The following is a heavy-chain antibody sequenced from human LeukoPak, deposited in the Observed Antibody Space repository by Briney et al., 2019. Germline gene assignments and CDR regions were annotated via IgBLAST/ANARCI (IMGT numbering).Heavy chain of an antibody. CDR1: GGSVSTYY. D-gene: IGHD2-15*01. CDR2: IYYTGST. Sequence: SETLSLTCTVSGGSVSTYYWNWIRQPPGKGLEWIGFIYYTGSTNYNPSLKSRLTISVDTSNNQFSLKLSSMTAADTAVYYCASTSGNCFGGNCYSAFDYWGQGTLVTASS. J-gene: IGHJ4*02. V-gene: IGHV4-59*02. CDR3: ASTSGNCFGGNCYSAFDY.